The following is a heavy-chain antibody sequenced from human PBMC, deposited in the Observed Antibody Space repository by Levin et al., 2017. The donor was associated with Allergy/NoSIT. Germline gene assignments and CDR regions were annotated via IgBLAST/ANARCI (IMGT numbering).Heavy chain of an antibody. CDR2: INHSGST. CDR1: GGSFSGYY. V-gene: IGHV4-34*01. Sequence: SSETLSLTCAVYGGSFSGYYWSWIRQPPGKGLEWIGEINHSGSTNYNPSLKSRVTISVDTSKNQFSLKLSSVTAADTAVYYCARALGGPPTTVTTFHLWYFDLWGRGTLVTVSS. CDR3: ARALGGPPTTVTTFHLWYFDL. J-gene: IGHJ2*01. D-gene: IGHD4-11*01.